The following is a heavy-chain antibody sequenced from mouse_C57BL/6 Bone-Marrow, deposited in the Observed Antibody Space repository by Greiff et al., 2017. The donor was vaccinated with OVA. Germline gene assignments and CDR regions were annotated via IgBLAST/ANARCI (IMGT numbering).Heavy chain of an antibody. CDR2: IYPGNSDT. CDR1: GYTFTSYW. D-gene: IGHD1-1*01. V-gene: IGHV1-5*01. CDR3: TRFDYYGSSWYFDV. Sequence: VQLQQSGTVLARPGASVKMSCKTSGYTFTSYWMHWVKQRPGQGLEWIGAIYPGNSDTSYNQKFKGKAKLTAVTSASTAYMELSSLTNEDSAVYYCTRFDYYGSSWYFDVWGTGTTVTVSS. J-gene: IGHJ1*03.